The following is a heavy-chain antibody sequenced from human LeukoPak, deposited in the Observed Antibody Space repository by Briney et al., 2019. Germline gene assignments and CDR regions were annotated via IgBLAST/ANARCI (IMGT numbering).Heavy chain of an antibody. CDR3: ATSLLWFGELTNYYYYMDV. V-gene: IGHV1-2*02. Sequence: ASVKVSCKASGYTFTGYYMHWVRQAPGQGLEWMGWINPNSGGTNYAQKFQGRVTMTRDTSISTAYMELSRLRPDDTAVYYCATSLLWFGELTNYYYYMDVWGKGTTVTISS. CDR2: INPNSGGT. CDR1: GYTFTGYY. D-gene: IGHD3-10*01. J-gene: IGHJ6*03.